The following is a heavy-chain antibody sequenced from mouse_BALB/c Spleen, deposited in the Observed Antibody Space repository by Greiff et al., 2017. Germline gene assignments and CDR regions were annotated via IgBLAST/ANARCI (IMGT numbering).Heavy chain of an antibody. D-gene: IGHD1-2*01. J-gene: IGHJ4*01. CDR3: SIYYAYGGAMDY. V-gene: IGHV2-6-5*01. CDR2: IWGGGST. CDR1: GFSLTDYG. Sequence: QVQLKQSGPGLVAPSQSLSITCTVSGFSLTDYGVSWIRQPPGKGLEWLGVIWGGGSTYYNSALKSRLSISKDNSKSQVFLKMNRLQTDDTAMYFCSIYYAYGGAMDYWGEGTSVTVSS.